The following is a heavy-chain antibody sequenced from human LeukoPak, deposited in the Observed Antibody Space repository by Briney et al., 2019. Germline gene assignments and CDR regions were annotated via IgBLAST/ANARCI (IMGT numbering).Heavy chain of an antibody. Sequence: SETLSLTCTVSGYSISSGYYWGWIRQPPGKGLEWIGSIYHSGSTYYNPSLKSRVTISVDTSKNQFSLKLSSVTAADTAVYYCASYGFWSDQTFDPWGQGTLVTVSS. CDR1: GYSISSGYY. CDR3: ASYGFWSDQTFDP. CDR2: IYHSGST. V-gene: IGHV4-38-2*02. J-gene: IGHJ5*02. D-gene: IGHD3-3*01.